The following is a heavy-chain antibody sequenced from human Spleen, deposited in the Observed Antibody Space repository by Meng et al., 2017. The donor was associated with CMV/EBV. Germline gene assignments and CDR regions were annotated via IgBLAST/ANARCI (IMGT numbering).Heavy chain of an antibody. D-gene: IGHD2-2*01. V-gene: IGHV3-30*02. CDR1: GFTFSRDG. J-gene: IGHJ5*02. Sequence: GGSLRLSCAASGFTFSRDGMHWVRQAPGKGLEWVAFIRYDGSNKYYADSVKGRFTISRDNSKNTVDLQMNGLRAEDTAVYYCARDAPTGECSSTSCSWGQGTLVTVSS. CDR2: IRYDGSNK. CDR3: ARDAPTGECSSTSCS.